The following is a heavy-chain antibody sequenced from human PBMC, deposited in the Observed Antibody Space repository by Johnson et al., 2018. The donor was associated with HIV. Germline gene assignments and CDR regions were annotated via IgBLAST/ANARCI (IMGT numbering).Heavy chain of an antibody. D-gene: IGHD3-22*01. CDR3: ARGRISMKVVDLRGGGFDI. V-gene: IGHV3-13*01. CDR1: GFTFSSYA. CDR2: IGTAGDT. Sequence: VQLVESGGVVVQPGGSLRLSCAASGFTFSSYAMSWVRQAPGKGLEWVSAIGTAGDTYYTVPVKGRFTISSENAKNSLYLQMNSLRVEDTAGYVCARGRISMKVVDLRGGGFDIWGQGTKVTVSS. J-gene: IGHJ3*02.